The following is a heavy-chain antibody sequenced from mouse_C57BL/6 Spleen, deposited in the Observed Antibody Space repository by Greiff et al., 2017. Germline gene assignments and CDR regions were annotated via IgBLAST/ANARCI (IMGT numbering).Heavy chain of an antibody. CDR3: ARCPLWDADWYFDV. J-gene: IGHJ1*03. Sequence: EVKLQESGPVLVKPGPSVKISCKASGFTFTDYYMHWVKQSHGKSLEWIGLVYPYNGGTSYNQKFKGKATLTVDTSSSTAYMELNSLTSEDSAVYYCARCPLWDADWYFDVWGTGTTVTVSS. CDR2: VYPYNGGT. V-gene: IGHV1-36*01. CDR1: GFTFTDYY. D-gene: IGHD4-1*01.